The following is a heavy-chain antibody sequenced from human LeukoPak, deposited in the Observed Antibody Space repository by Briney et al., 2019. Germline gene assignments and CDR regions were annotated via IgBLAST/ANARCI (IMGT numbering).Heavy chain of an antibody. D-gene: IGHD3-9*01. Sequence: GGSLRLSCEASGFTFSTYPMHWVRQAPDKGLEWVAMISYHGSDEYYADSVKGRFTISRDNSKNALYLQMNNPRVEDTAIYYCARVHDTTGYYHYFDSWGQGTLVTVSS. V-gene: IGHV3-30*04. CDR3: ARVHDTTGYYHYFDS. CDR1: GFTFSTYP. CDR2: ISYHGSDE. J-gene: IGHJ4*02.